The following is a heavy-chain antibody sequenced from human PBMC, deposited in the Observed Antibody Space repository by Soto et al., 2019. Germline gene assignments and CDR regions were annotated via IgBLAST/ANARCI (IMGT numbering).Heavy chain of an antibody. V-gene: IGHV1-2*02. D-gene: IGHD6-19*01. CDR3: ARYGRTPRFGWRHGHWFDP. Sequence: ASVKVSCKASGYRFSYYYLHWVRPAPGQGLEWMAWINPVSGGTNYAQKFQGRATMTVDASTSTVYLELTGLRHDDTAVYYCARYGRTPRFGWRHGHWFDPWGQGTLVTVSS. CDR2: INPVSGGT. CDR1: GYRFSYYY. J-gene: IGHJ5*02.